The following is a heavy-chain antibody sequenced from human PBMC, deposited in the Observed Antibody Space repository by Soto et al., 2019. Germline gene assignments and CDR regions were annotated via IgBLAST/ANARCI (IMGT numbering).Heavy chain of an antibody. Sequence: QVQLVQSGAEVKKPGASVKVSCKASGYTFTSYGISWVRQAPGQGLEWMGWISAYNGNTNYAQKLQGRVTMTTDTSTSTAYMELRSLRSDDTAVYCCARDRRVQGIYYYGMDVWGQGTTVTVSS. J-gene: IGHJ6*02. CDR3: ARDRRVQGIYYYGMDV. CDR2: ISAYNGNT. V-gene: IGHV1-18*01. CDR1: GYTFTSYG.